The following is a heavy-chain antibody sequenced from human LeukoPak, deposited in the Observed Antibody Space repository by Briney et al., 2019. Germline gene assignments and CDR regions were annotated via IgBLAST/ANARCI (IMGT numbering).Heavy chain of an antibody. D-gene: IGHD3-22*01. CDR1: GGYISNYF. Sequence: SETLSLTCTVSGGYISNYFWRWVRQAAGKGLEWIGRIYRTGRSDYNPSLKSRITMSVDTSKNQFSLKLSSVTAADTAVYYCAREVIRRYYYDSSGSPVLGAYYYYMDVWGKGTTVTVSS. CDR2: IYRTGRS. J-gene: IGHJ6*03. V-gene: IGHV4-4*07. CDR3: AREVIRRYYYDSSGSPVLGAYYYYMDV.